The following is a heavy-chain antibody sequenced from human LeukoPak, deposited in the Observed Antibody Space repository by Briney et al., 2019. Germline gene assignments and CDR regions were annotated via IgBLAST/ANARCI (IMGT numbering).Heavy chain of an antibody. CDR2: INHSGST. J-gene: IGHJ4*02. Sequence: SETLSLTCAVYSGSFSGYYWSWIRQPPGKGLEWIGEINHSGSTNHNPSLRSRVTISVDTSKNQFSLKLSSVTAADTAVYYCARGSEWRDIVVVVAAHFDYWGQGTLVTVSS. CDR1: SGSFSGYY. D-gene: IGHD2-15*01. CDR3: ARGSEWRDIVVVVAAHFDY. V-gene: IGHV4-34*01.